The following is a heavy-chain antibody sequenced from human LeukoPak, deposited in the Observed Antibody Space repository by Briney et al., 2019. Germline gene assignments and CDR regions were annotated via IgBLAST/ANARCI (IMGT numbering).Heavy chain of an antibody. J-gene: IGHJ4*02. Sequence: AGGSLSPSCAASGFTFSSYWMHWVRQAPGKGLVWVSRINSDGSSTSYADSVKGRFTISRDNAKNTLYLQMNSLRAEDTAVYYCAREPHGGSRYFDYWGQGTLVTVSS. CDR2: INSDGSST. V-gene: IGHV3-74*01. CDR3: AREPHGGSRYFDY. CDR1: GFTFSSYW. D-gene: IGHD3-22*01.